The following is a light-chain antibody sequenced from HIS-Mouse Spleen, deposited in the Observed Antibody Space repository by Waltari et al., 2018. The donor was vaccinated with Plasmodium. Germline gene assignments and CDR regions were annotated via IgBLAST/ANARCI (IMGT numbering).Light chain of an antibody. V-gene: IGKV1-33*01. J-gene: IGKJ4*01. Sequence: DIQMTQSPSSLSASVGDRVTITCQASQDISNYLNWYQKKPGKAPKLLIYDASNLETGVPSSFSGSGSGTDFTLTISSLQPEDIATYYCQQYDNLPLTFGGGTKVEIK. CDR3: QQYDNLPLT. CDR2: DAS. CDR1: QDISNY.